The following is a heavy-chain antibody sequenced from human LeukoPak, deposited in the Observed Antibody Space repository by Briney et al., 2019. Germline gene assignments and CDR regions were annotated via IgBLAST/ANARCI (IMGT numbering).Heavy chain of an antibody. J-gene: IGHJ4*02. V-gene: IGHV3-30-3*01. D-gene: IGHD3-22*01. CDR1: GFTFSSYA. CDR2: ISYDGSNK. Sequence: GRSLRLSCAASGFTFSSYAMHWVRQAPGKGLEWVAVISYDGSNKYYADSVKGRFTISRDNSKNTLYLQMNSLRAEDTAVYYCARDYYDSSGYPDYWGQGTLVTVAS. CDR3: ARDYYDSSGYPDY.